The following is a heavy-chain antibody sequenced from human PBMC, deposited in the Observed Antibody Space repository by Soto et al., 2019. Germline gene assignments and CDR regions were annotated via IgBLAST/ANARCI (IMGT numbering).Heavy chain of an antibody. Sequence: SETLSLTCTVSGGSISSGGYYWSWIRQHPGKGLEWIGYIYYSGSTYYNPSLKSRVTISVDTSKNQFSLKLSSVTAADTAVYYSAGAVVRYCDWLLSGRCFDPWGQGTLVTVSS. D-gene: IGHD3-9*01. V-gene: IGHV4-31*03. J-gene: IGHJ5*02. CDR1: GGSISSGGYY. CDR3: AGAVVRYCDWLLSGRCFDP. CDR2: IYYSGST.